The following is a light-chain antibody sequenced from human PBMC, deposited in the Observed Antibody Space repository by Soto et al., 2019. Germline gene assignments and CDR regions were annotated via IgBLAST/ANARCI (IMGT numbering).Light chain of an antibody. CDR1: SSDVGGYNY. CDR3: NSKARSRTPTV. Sequence: QSALTQPASVSGSPGQSITISCTGTSSDVGGYNYVSWYQQHPGNAPRLMIYEVNNRPSGVPNRFSGSKSGNTASLTISGLQAEDEADYYCNSKARSRTPTVFAPGTKF. J-gene: IGLJ1*01. V-gene: IGLV2-14*01. CDR2: EVN.